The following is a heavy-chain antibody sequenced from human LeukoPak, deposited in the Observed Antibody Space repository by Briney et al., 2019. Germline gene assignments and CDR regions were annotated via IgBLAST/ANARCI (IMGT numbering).Heavy chain of an antibody. CDR2: ISSSSSYI. Sequence: GGSLRLSCAASGFTFSSYSMNWVRQAPGKGLEWVSSISSSSSYIYYADSVKGRFTISRDNAKNSLHLEMNSLRAEDTAVYYCARVVVPAAISYAFDIWGQGTMVTVSS. V-gene: IGHV3-21*01. D-gene: IGHD2-2*01. CDR1: GFTFSSYS. CDR3: ARVVVPAAISYAFDI. J-gene: IGHJ3*02.